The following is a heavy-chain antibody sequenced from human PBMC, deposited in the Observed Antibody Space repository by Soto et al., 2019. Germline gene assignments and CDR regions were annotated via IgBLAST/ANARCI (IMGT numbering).Heavy chain of an antibody. V-gene: IGHV1-69*13. J-gene: IGHJ4*02. CDR2: IIPIFGTA. Sequence: GASVKVSCKASGGTFSSYAISWVRQAPGQGLEWMGGIIPIFGTANYAQKFQGRVTIAADESTSTAYMELSSLRSEDTAVYYCVGAGLGYYFDYWGQGTLVTVSS. D-gene: IGHD3-16*01. CDR3: VGAGLGYYFDY. CDR1: GGTFSSYA.